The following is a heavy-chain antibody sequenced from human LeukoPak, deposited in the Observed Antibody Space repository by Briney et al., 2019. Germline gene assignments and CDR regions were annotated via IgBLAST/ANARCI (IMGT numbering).Heavy chain of an antibody. CDR3: AKEGTVATLGLYYYYYMDV. CDR1: GFTFDDYA. CDR2: ISWNSGNI. V-gene: IGHV3-9*01. D-gene: IGHD5-12*01. Sequence: GGSLRLSCAASGFTFDDYAMHWVRQAPGKGLEWVSGISWNSGNIGYADSVKGRFTISRDNAKNSLYLQMNSLRVEDTALYYCAKEGTVATLGLYYYYYMDVWGKGTTVTVSS. J-gene: IGHJ6*03.